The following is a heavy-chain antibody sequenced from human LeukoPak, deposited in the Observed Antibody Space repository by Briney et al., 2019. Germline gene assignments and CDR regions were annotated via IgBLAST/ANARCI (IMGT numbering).Heavy chain of an antibody. CDR1: GFTFSSYS. V-gene: IGHV3-21*01. J-gene: IGHJ5*02. Sequence: GGSLRLSCAASGFTFSSYSMNWVRQAPGKGLEWVSSISSSSSYIYYADSVKGRFTISRDNAKNSLYLQMNSLRAEDTAVYYCARDLGLRNNWFDPWGQGTLVTVSS. CDR2: ISSSSSYI. CDR3: ARDLGLRNNWFDP.